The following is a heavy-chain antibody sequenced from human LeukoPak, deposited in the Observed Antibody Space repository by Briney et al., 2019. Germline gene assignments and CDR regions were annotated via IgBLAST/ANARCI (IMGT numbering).Heavy chain of an antibody. Sequence: GGSLRLSCAASGFTVSSNYMSWVRQAPGKGLEWSSVIYSGGSTYYADSVKGRFTISRDNSKNTLYLQMNSLRAEDTAVYYCARAHYDSSGYYYFDYWGQGTLVTVSS. CDR1: GFTVSSNY. CDR3: ARAHYDSSGYYYFDY. CDR2: IYSGGST. D-gene: IGHD3-22*01. V-gene: IGHV3-53*01. J-gene: IGHJ4*02.